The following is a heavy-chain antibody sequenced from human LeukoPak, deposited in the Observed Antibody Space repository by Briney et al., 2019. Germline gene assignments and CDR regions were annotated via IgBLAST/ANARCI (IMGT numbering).Heavy chain of an antibody. CDR1: GFTVSSNY. V-gene: IGHV3-7*01. CDR3: ASDSGIDY. J-gene: IGHJ4*02. D-gene: IGHD2-15*01. CDR2: IKQDGSEK. Sequence: PGGSLRLSRAASGFTVSSNYMSWVRQAPGKGLEWVANIKQDGSEKYYVDSVKGRFTISRDNAKNSLYLQMNSLRAEDTAVYYCASDSGIDYWGQGTLVTVSS.